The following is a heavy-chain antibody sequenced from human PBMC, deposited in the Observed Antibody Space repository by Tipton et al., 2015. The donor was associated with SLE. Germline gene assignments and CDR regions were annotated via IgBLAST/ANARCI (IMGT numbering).Heavy chain of an antibody. CDR1: GFTFSSYA. D-gene: IGHD3-3*01. Sequence: RSLRLSCAASGFTFSSYAMHWVRQAPGKGLEWVAVISYDGSNKYYADSVKGRFTISRDNSKNTLYLQMISLRVEDTAVYYCARGMTIFGVLTPYYFDYWGQGTLVTVSS. CDR3: ARGMTIFGVLTPYYFDY. CDR2: ISYDGSNK. V-gene: IGHV3-30*04. J-gene: IGHJ4*02.